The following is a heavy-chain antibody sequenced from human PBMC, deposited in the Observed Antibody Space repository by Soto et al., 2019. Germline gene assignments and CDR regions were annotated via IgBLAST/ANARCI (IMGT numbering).Heavy chain of an antibody. CDR2: ISYDGSNK. D-gene: IGHD1-26*01. CDR1: GFTFSSYG. Sequence: GGSLRLSCAASGFTFSSYGMHWVRQAPGKGLEWVAVISYDGSNKYYADSVKGRFTISRDNSKNTLYLQMNSLRAEDTAVYYCAKAGGSKGYYYYYGMDVWGQGTTVTVSS. J-gene: IGHJ6*02. V-gene: IGHV3-30*18. CDR3: AKAGGSKGYYYYYGMDV.